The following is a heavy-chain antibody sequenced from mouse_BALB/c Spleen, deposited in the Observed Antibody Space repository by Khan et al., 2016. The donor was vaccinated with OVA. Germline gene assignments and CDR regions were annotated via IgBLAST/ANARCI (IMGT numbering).Heavy chain of an antibody. D-gene: IGHD1-1*01. Sequence: DLVKPGASVKLSCKASGYTFTSYWINWIKQRPGQGLEWIGHIAPGSGSTYYNEMFKGKATLTVDTSSSTAYIQLSSLSSEDSAVYFCARTNYIGNRLNAMDCWGQGTSVTVSS. V-gene: IGHV1S41*01. J-gene: IGHJ4*01. CDR2: IAPGSGST. CDR1: GYTFTSYW. CDR3: ARTNYIGNRLNAMDC.